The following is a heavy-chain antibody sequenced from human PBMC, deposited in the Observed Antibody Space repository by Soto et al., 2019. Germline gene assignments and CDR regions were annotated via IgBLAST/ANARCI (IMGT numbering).Heavy chain of an antibody. Sequence: SETLSLTCSVSDGSVSSGNYYWTWIRQPPGKGLEYIGSISSSGGTKYSPSLKSRVTISVDTSKNQFSLNLNSVTAADTAVYYCARDSIALFDYWGQGTLVTV. V-gene: IGHV4-61*01. D-gene: IGHD2-21*01. CDR3: ARDSIALFDY. J-gene: IGHJ4*02. CDR1: DGSVSSGNYY. CDR2: ISSSGGT.